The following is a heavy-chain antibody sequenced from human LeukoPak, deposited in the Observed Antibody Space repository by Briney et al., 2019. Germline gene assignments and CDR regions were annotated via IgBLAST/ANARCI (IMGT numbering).Heavy chain of an antibody. V-gene: IGHV3-13*01. D-gene: IGHD6-13*01. CDR2: IGTAGET. Sequence: GGSLRLSCAASGFSFSTYDMHWVRQATGKGLEWVSGIGTAGETYYPGSVKGRFTISRENVKNSLYLQMNSLRAGDTAAYFCARAGYSSTWYSRYFDLWGRGTLVTVSS. J-gene: IGHJ2*01. CDR3: ARAGYSSTWYSRYFDL. CDR1: GFSFSTYD.